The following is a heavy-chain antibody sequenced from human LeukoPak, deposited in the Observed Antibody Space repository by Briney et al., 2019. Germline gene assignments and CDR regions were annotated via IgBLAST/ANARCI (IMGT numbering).Heavy chain of an antibody. CDR3: ATLNVLRFLRWPGQFYYYMDV. V-gene: IGHV1-8*01. Sequence: ASVKVSCKASGYTFTSYDINWVRQATGQGLEWMGWMNPNSGNTGYAQKFQGRVTLTEDTSSDTAYLELSGLTFEDTAVYYCATLNVLRFLRWPGQFYYYMDVWGKGTTVTVSS. D-gene: IGHD3-3*01. CDR2: MNPNSGNT. CDR1: GYTFTSYD. J-gene: IGHJ6*03.